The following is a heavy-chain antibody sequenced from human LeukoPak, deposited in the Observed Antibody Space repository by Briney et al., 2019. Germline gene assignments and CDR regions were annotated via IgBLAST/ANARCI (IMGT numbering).Heavy chain of an antibody. CDR1: GFTFSTYS. V-gene: IGHV3-23*01. CDR3: AKDLSGFFEVGFDY. Sequence: GGSLRLSCAASGFTFSTYSMTWIRQAPGKGLEWVSVLSGSGDTTFYADSVKGRFTISRDNSKNTLYLRMNSLRAEDTAVYYCAKDLSGFFEVGFDYWGQGTLVTVSS. D-gene: IGHD3-3*01. J-gene: IGHJ4*02. CDR2: LSGSGDTT.